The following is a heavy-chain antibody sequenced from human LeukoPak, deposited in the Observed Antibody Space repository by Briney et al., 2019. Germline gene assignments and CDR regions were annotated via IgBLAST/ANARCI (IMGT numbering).Heavy chain of an antibody. CDR3: ARASGRLMTFDY. Sequence: SVKVSCKASGGTFSSYAISWVRQAPGQGLEWMGRIIPILGIANYAQKFQGRVTITADKSTSTAYMELSSLRSEDTAVYYCARASGRLMTFDYWGQGNLVTVSS. CDR2: IIPILGIA. D-gene: IGHD3-3*01. J-gene: IGHJ4*02. V-gene: IGHV1-69*04. CDR1: GGTFSSYA.